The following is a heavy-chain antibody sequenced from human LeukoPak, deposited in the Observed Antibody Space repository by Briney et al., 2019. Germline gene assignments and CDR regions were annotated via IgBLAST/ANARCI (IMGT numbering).Heavy chain of an antibody. CDR3: ARDLGGGDGLFDY. V-gene: IGHV1-69*04. D-gene: IGHD3-16*01. Sequence: ASVNVSCKASGGTFSSYGISWVRQAPGQGLEWMGRTIPILGIAKYTQRFQGRVTITADKSTSTAYMELSSLRSEDTAVYYCARDLGGGDGLFDYWGQGTLVTVSS. CDR1: GGTFSSYG. CDR2: TIPILGIA. J-gene: IGHJ4*02.